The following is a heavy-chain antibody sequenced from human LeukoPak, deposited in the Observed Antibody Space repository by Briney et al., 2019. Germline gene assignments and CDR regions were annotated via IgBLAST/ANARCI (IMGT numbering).Heavy chain of an antibody. CDR3: ARDLLVAATTLDY. Sequence: GGSLRLSCAASGFTFSSYSMSWVRQAPGKGLEWVAVISYDGSNKYYADSVKGRFTISRDNSKNTLYLQMNSLRAEDTAVYYCARDLLVAATTLDYWGQGTLVTVSS. J-gene: IGHJ4*02. D-gene: IGHD2-15*01. V-gene: IGHV3-30*03. CDR1: GFTFSSYS. CDR2: ISYDGSNK.